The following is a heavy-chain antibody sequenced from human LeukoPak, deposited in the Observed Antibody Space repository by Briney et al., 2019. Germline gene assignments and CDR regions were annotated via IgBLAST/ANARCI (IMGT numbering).Heavy chain of an antibody. D-gene: IGHD3-16*01. V-gene: IGHV4-39*07. J-gene: IGHJ3*02. CDR1: GGSISSSSYY. CDR2: IYYSGST. CDR3: ARDGAPVTQSWGAFDI. Sequence: SETLSLTCTVSGGSISSSSYYWGWIRQPPGKGLEWIGSIYYSGSTYYNPSLKSRVTISVDTSKNQFSLKLSSVTAADTAVYYCARDGAPVTQSWGAFDIWGQGTMVTVSS.